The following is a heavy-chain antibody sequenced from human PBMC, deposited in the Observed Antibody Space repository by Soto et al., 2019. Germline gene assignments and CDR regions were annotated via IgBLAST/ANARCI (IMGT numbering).Heavy chain of an antibody. V-gene: IGHV2-5*02. J-gene: IGHJ4*02. CDR3: AHSGTAITLDC. CDR2: IYWDDDK. D-gene: IGHD4-4*01. CDR1: GFSLSTSGVG. Sequence: QITLKESGPTLVKPTQTLTLTCTFSGFSLSTSGVGVGWIRQPPGKALEWLALIYWDDDKRYSPSLKSRLTITKHTPKNRGVLTMTNMDPVDTPIYSWAHSGTAITLDCGGKGPLVTVSS.